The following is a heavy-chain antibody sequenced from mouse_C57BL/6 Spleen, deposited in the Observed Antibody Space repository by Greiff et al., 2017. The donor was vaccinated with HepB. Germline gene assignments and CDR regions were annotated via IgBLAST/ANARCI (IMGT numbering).Heavy chain of an antibody. J-gene: IGHJ3*01. Sequence: EVKLVESGGDLVKPGGSLKLSCAASGFTFSSYGMSWVRQTPDKRLEWVATISSGGSYTYYPDSVKGRFTISRDNAKNTLYLQMSSLKSEDTAMYYCANYDGAYWGQGTLVTVSA. CDR3: ANYDGAY. D-gene: IGHD2-3*01. V-gene: IGHV5-6*01. CDR1: GFTFSSYG. CDR2: ISSGGSYT.